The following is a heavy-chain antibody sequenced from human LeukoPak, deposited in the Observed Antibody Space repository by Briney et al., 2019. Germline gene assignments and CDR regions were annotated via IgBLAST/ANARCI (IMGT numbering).Heavy chain of an antibody. J-gene: IGHJ4*02. CDR2: TYYRSKWYN. Sequence: SQTLSLTCAISGDSVSSNSAVWNWIRQSPLRGLEWLGRTYYRSKWYNEYAVSVKSRITINSDTSKNQLSLQLNSVTPEDTAVYYCARSSGWFDYWGQGTLVTVSS. V-gene: IGHV6-1*01. CDR3: ARSSGWFDY. D-gene: IGHD6-19*01. CDR1: GDSVSSNSAV.